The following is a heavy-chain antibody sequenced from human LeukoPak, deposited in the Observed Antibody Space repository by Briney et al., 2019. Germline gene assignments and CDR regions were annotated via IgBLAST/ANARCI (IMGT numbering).Heavy chain of an antibody. V-gene: IGHV1-69*13. CDR2: IIPIFGTA. CDR1: GGTFSSYA. D-gene: IGHD3-10*01. J-gene: IGHJ4*02. Sequence: ASVKVSCKASGGTFSSYAISWVRQAPGQGLEWMGGIIPIFGTANYAQKFQGRVTITADESTSTAYMELSSLRSEDTAVYYCARPVWFGELSGFDYWGQGILVTVSS. CDR3: ARPVWFGELSGFDY.